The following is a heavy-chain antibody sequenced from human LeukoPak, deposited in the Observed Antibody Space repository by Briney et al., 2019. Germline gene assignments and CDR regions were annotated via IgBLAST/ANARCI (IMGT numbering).Heavy chain of an antibody. CDR2: ISTDGNNE. J-gene: IGHJ4*02. CDR3: AKDQIGWAPGYVSGPLDQ. CDR1: GFSFTMYG. V-gene: IGHV3-30*18. D-gene: IGHD6-19*01. Sequence: GGSLRLSCAASGFSFTMYGIHWVRQAPGKGLEWVAVISTDGNNEYYANSVKGRFTISRDNSKDTVYLQMTSLRTEDTAVYYCAKDQIGWAPGYVSGPLDQWGQGTLVTVSS.